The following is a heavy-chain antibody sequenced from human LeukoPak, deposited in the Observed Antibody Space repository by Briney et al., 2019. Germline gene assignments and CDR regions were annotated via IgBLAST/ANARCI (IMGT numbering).Heavy chain of an antibody. J-gene: IGHJ4*02. V-gene: IGHV3-30*18. CDR2: ISYDGSNK. D-gene: IGHD3-10*01. Sequence: PGRSLRLPCAASGFTFSSYGMHWVRQAPGKGLEWVAVISYDGSNKYYADSVKGRFTTSRDNSKNTLYLQMNSLRAEDTAVYYCAKVGLVYYGSGSATYFDYWGQGTLVTVSS. CDR3: AKVGLVYYGSGSATYFDY. CDR1: GFTFSSYG.